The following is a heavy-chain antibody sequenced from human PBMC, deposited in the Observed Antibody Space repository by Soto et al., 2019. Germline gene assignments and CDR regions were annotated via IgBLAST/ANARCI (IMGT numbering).Heavy chain of an antibody. J-gene: IGHJ6*02. CDR2: ISGSGGST. D-gene: IGHD2-2*01. V-gene: IGHV3-23*01. Sequence: EVQLLESGGGLVQPGGSLRLSCAASGFTFSSYAMSWVRQAPGKGLEWVSAISGSGGSTYYADSVKGRFTISRDNSKNTLYLQMNCLRAEDTAVYYCATRYCSSTSCYGAYYYGMDVWGQGTTVTVSS. CDR3: ATRYCSSTSCYGAYYYGMDV. CDR1: GFTFSSYA.